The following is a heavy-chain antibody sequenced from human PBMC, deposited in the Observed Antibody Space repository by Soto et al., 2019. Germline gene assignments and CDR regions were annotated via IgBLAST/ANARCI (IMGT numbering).Heavy chain of an antibody. J-gene: IGHJ6*02. D-gene: IGHD3-9*01. Sequence: QVQLVQSGSEVKKPGSSVNVSCKASGGTFSSFTISWVRQAPGQGLEWMGRIIPILGIAKSAQKFEGRVTTTADKATNTAYMELSNLMSEKTATTDGAGHRSFDSPFGMDVWGQAPAVTVSS. V-gene: IGHV1-69*02. CDR2: IIPILGIA. CDR1: GGTFSSFT. CDR3: AGHRSFDSPFGMDV.